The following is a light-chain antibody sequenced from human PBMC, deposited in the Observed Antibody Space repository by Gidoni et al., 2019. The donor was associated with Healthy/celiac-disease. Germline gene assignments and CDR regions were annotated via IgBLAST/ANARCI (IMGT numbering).Light chain of an antibody. V-gene: IGKV4-1*01. Sequence: IVMTQSPASLAVSLGERATINCKSSQSVLYSSNNKNYLAWYQQKPGQPPKLLIYWASTRESGVPDRFSGSGSGTDFTLTISSLQAEDVAVYYCQQYYSTPQNTFGQGTKLEIK. J-gene: IGKJ2*01. CDR1: QSVLYSSNNKNY. CDR2: WAS. CDR3: QQYYSTPQNT.